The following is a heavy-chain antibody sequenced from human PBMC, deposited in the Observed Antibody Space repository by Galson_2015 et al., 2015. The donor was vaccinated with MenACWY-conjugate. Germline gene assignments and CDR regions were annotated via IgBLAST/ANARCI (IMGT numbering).Heavy chain of an antibody. V-gene: IGHV3-66*01. J-gene: IGHJ5*02. CDR3: ASRREVASSYGCLDL. CDR1: GFTVSRDY. CDR2: IYTGGDT. D-gene: IGHD5-18*01. Sequence: SLRLSCAASGFTVSRDYMAWVRQSPGKGLEWVSLIYTGGDTYYPGSVTGSFTISRDNSKNTVYLQMHSLRVEDTAVYYCASRREVASSYGCLDLWCRGTLVTVSS.